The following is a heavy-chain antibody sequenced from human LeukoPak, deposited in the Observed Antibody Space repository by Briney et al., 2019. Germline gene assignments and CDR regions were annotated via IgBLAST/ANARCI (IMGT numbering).Heavy chain of an antibody. CDR2: IYSGGST. D-gene: IGHD3-22*01. CDR3: ARGIYSGSAYPAPFDY. Sequence: PGGSLRLSCEVSGFTVSGNYMSWVRQAPGKGLEWVSVIYSGGSTYNADSVKGRFTISRDTSKNTPYLQMNSLRAEDAAVYYCARGIYSGSAYPAPFDYWGQGTLVTVSS. V-gene: IGHV3-53*01. J-gene: IGHJ4*02. CDR1: GFTVSGNY.